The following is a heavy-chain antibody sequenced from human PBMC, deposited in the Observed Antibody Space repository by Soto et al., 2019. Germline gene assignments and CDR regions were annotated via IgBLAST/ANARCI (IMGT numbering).Heavy chain of an antibody. CDR3: ARDERYCSGGSCSSDYYYYYYMDA. CDR2: IIPILGIA. D-gene: IGHD2-15*01. CDR1: GGTFSSYT. V-gene: IGHV1-69*04. Sequence: SVKVSCKASGGTFSSYTISWVRQAPGQGLEWMGRIIPILGIANYAQKFQGRVTITADKSTSTAYMELSSLRSEDTAVYYCARDERYCSGGSCSSDYYYYYYMDACGQGTTVTVSS. J-gene: IGHJ6*03.